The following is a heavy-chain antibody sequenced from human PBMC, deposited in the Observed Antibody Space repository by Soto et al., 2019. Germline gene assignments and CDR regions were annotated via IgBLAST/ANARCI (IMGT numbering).Heavy chain of an antibody. Sequence: GGSLRLSCAASGFTFSDYYMSWIRQAPGKGLEWVSYISSSSSYTNYADSVKGRFTISRDNAKNSLYLQMNSLRAEDTAVYYCARRGYCSGGSCFHYYYYGMDVWGQGTTVTVSS. V-gene: IGHV3-11*03. CDR2: ISSSSSYT. CDR3: ARRGYCSGGSCFHYYYYGMDV. D-gene: IGHD2-15*01. CDR1: GFTFSDYY. J-gene: IGHJ6*02.